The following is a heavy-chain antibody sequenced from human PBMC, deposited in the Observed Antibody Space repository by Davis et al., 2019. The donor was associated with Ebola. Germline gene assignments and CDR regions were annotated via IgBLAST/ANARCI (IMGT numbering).Heavy chain of an antibody. Sequence: AASVKVSCKASRYTFTRYGISWVRQAPGQGLEWMGWLSAYNGNTNYAQNLQGRVTMTTDTSTSTAYMEVRSLRYDDTAVYYCARAVTMVLPSGWFDPWGQGTLVTVSS. CDR3: ARAVTMVLPSGWFDP. CDR1: RYTFTRYG. D-gene: IGHD3-10*01. J-gene: IGHJ5*02. V-gene: IGHV1-18*01. CDR2: LSAYNGNT.